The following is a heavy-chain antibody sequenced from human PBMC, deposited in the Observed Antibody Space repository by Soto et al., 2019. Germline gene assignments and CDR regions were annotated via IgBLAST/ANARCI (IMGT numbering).Heavy chain of an antibody. CDR3: ARDYGKSGYDYCDP. D-gene: IGHD3-22*01. V-gene: IGHV1-2*02. CDR2: IDPKSGDT. Sequence: QIQLIQSGAEVKKPGASVTVSCKASEYSFTGHYLHWVRQAPGQGLEWMGWIDPKSGDTKYAQKFQDRVTMTSDTSSSTAYLDLSSLRPDDTAVYYCARDYGKSGYDYCDPWGQGTLVTVSS. CDR1: EYSFTGHY. J-gene: IGHJ5*02.